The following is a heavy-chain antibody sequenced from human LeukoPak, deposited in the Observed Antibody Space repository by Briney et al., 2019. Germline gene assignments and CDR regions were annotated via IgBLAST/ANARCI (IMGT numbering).Heavy chain of an antibody. CDR1: GGSFSGYY. J-gene: IGHJ4*02. D-gene: IGHD1-7*01. CDR3: ARAATGTIDY. CDR2: INHSGST. Sequence: PSETLSLTCAVYGGSFSGYYWSWIRQPPGKGLEWIGEINHSGSTNYNPSLKSRLTISVDTSKNQFSLKLSSVTAADTAVYYCARAATGTIDYWGQGTLVTVSS. V-gene: IGHV4-34*01.